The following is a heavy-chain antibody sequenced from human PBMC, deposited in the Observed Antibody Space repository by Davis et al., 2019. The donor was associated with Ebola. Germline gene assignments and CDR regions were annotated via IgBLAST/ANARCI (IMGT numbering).Heavy chain of an antibody. CDR1: GFTFSSYG. D-gene: IGHD6-19*01. CDR2: ISYDGSNK. V-gene: IGHV3-30*18. Sequence: GESLKISCAASGFTFSSYGMHWVRQAPGKGLEWVAVISYDGSNKYYADSVKGRFTISRDNSKNTLYLQMNSLRAEDTAVYYCAKAGSSGWDYYGMDVWGQGTTVTVSS. CDR3: AKAGSSGWDYYGMDV. J-gene: IGHJ6*02.